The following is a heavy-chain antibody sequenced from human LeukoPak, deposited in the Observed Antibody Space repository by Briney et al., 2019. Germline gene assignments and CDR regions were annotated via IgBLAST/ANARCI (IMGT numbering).Heavy chain of an antibody. CDR1: GFSFSRYA. D-gene: IGHD2-21*01. CDR2: VSYDGSSE. CDR3: ARDDSAFDF. Sequence: GRSLRLSCAASGFSFSRYALNWVRQAPGRGLEWVAIVSYDGSSEHYADSVKGRFTISRDNSKNTVCLQMNSLRPEDTGFYYCARDDSAFDFWGQGTLVTVSS. J-gene: IGHJ4*02. V-gene: IGHV3-30-3*01.